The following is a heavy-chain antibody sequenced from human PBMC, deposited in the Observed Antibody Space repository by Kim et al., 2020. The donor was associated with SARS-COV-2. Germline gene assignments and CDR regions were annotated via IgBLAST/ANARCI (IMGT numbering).Heavy chain of an antibody. CDR3: ARAALGFDY. V-gene: IGHV4-34*01. CDR2: GTN. Sequence: GTNNSDPPPKSRITISVDTSKNQFSLKLSSVTAADTAVYYCARAALGFDYWGQGTLVTVSS. J-gene: IGHJ4*02. D-gene: IGHD3-16*01.